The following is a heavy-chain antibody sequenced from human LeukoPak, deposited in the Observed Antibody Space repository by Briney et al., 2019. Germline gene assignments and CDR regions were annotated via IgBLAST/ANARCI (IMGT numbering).Heavy chain of an antibody. D-gene: IGHD2-21*02. CDR3: ARRTLCGGDCYSFDY. J-gene: IGHJ4*02. V-gene: IGHV5-51*01. Sequence: LGESLKIPCKGSGYSFTSYWIGWVRQMPGKGLEWMGIIYPGDSDTRYSPSFQGQVTISADKSISTAYLQWSSLKASDTAMYYCARRTLCGGDCYSFDYWGQGTLVTVSS. CDR1: GYSFTSYW. CDR2: IYPGDSDT.